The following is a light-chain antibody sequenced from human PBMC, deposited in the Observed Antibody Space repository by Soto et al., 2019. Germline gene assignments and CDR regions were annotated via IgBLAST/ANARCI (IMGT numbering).Light chain of an antibody. Sequence: ENVLTQSQGTLSLSPGERATLSCRASQSVSNNYLAWYQQKPGQAPRRLIYGASSRATGIPDRFSGSGSGTDFTLTISRLEPEDFAVYYCQQYSTSPTFGEGTRLEIK. CDR2: GAS. J-gene: IGKJ5*01. V-gene: IGKV3-20*01. CDR3: QQYSTSPT. CDR1: QSVSNNY.